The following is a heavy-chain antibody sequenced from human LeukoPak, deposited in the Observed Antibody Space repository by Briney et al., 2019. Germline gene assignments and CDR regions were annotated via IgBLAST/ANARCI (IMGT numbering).Heavy chain of an antibody. CDR1: GYTFTGYY. Sequence: ASVKVSCKASGYTFTGYYMHWVRQPPGQGLEWMGWINPNSGGTNYAQKLQGRVTMTRDTSISTAYMELSRLRSDDTAVYYCARDGLWFGESRYGMDVWGQGTTVTVSS. V-gene: IGHV1-2*02. J-gene: IGHJ6*02. CDR3: ARDGLWFGESRYGMDV. CDR2: INPNSGGT. D-gene: IGHD3-10*01.